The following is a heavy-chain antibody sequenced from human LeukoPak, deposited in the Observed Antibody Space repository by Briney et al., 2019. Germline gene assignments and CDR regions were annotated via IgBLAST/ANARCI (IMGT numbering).Heavy chain of an antibody. V-gene: IGHV4-59*01. CDR2: IYYSGST. J-gene: IGHJ4*02. Sequence: PSETLSLTCTVSGGSISSYYWGWIRQPPGKGLEWIGYIYYSGSTSYNPSLKGRVTISVDTSNNQFSLKLSSVTAADTAVYYCARDKRGSYADYWGQGTLVTVSS. CDR3: ARDKRGSYADY. CDR1: GGSISSYY. D-gene: IGHD1-26*01.